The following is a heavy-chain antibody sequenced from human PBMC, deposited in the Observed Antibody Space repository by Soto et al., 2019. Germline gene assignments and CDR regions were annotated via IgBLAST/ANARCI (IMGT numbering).Heavy chain of an antibody. V-gene: IGHV3-66*01. CDR3: AREPRYCRGGSCSITGDAYDI. Sequence: EVHLVESGGGLVQPGGSLRLSCTASGFIVSDTYVNWVRQAPGKGLEWVSVISNRGDTHYAESVRGRFSLSRDISDNTLHLQMNNLRVEDTAVYYCAREPRYCRGGSCSITGDAYDIWGQGKMVTVSS. CDR1: GFIVSDTY. D-gene: IGHD2-15*01. J-gene: IGHJ3*02. CDR2: ISNRGDT.